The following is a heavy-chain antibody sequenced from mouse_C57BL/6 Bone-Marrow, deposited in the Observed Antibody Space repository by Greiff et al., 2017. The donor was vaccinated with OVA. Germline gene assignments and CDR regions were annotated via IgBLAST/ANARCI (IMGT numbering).Heavy chain of an antibody. J-gene: IGHJ4*01. Sequence: VQLQQPGAELVMPGASVKLSCKASGYTFTSYWMHWVKQRPGQGLEWIGEIDPSDSYTNYNQKFKGKSTLTVHKSSSTAYMQLSSLTSEDSAVYYCARGYDAMDYWGQGTSVTVSS. CDR3: ARGYDAMDY. CDR1: GYTFTSYW. V-gene: IGHV1-69*01. CDR2: IDPSDSYT.